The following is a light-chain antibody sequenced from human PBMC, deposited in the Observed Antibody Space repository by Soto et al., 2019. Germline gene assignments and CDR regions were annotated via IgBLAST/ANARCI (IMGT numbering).Light chain of an antibody. J-gene: IGLJ1*01. Sequence: QSVLTQPASLSAPSGQSITISCTGTSSDIGGYKYVSWYQQHPGKAPKLMIYDVSNRPSGVSNRIPGSKSGNTATLTISGLQGEDEAEYYCSSYTGGSTYVFGTGTKVTVL. CDR2: DVS. CDR1: SSDIGGYKY. CDR3: SSYTGGSTYV. V-gene: IGLV2-14*01.